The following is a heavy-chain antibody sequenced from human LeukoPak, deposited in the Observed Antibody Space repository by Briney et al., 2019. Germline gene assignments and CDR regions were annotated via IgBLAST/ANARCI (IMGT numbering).Heavy chain of an antibody. CDR3: ARSYSYCSGGSCYSNWLYNRLDP. D-gene: IGHD2-15*01. Sequence: VKPSETLSLTCTVSGYSVSTGYYWGWIRQPPGKGLEWIGTVYHSGSTYYNPSLKSRVTISVDTSKNQFSLKLSSVTAADTAVYYCARSYSYCSGGSCYSNWLYNRLDPWGQGTLVTVSS. J-gene: IGHJ5*02. V-gene: IGHV4-38-2*02. CDR2: VYHSGST. CDR1: GYSVSTGYY.